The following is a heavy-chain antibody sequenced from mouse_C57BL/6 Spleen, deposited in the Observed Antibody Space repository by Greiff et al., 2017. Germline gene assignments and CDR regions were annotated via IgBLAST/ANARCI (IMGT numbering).Heavy chain of an antibody. J-gene: IGHJ4*01. CDR1: GYAFTNYL. CDR2: INPGSGGT. V-gene: IGHV1-54*01. CDR3: ARSSNDAMDY. Sequence: QVQLQQSGAELVRPGTSVKVSCKASGYAFTNYLIEWVKQRPGQALEWIGVINPGSGGTNYNEKFKGKATLTADKSSSTAYMQLSSLTSEDSAVYFCARSSNDAMDYWGQGTSVTVSS. D-gene: IGHD2-5*01.